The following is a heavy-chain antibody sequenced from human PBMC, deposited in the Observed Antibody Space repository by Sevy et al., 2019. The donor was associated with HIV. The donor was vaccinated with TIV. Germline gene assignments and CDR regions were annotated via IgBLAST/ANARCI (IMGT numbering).Heavy chain of an antibody. J-gene: IGHJ4*02. CDR3: AKDRSYYDSSGPPSHFDY. D-gene: IGHD3-22*01. CDR2: ISGSGGST. CDR1: GFTFSSYA. Sequence: GGSLRLSCAASGFTFSSYAMSWVRQAPGKGLEWVSAISGSGGSTYYADSVKGRFTISRDNSKNTLYLQMNSLRAEDTAVYYSAKDRSYYDSSGPPSHFDYWGQGTLITVSS. V-gene: IGHV3-23*01.